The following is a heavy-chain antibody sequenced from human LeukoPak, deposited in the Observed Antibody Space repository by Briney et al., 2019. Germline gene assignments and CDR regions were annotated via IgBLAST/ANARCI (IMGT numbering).Heavy chain of an antibody. V-gene: IGHV4-31*03. J-gene: IGHJ3*02. Sequence: SQTLSLTCTVSGGSISSGGYYWSWIRQHPGKGLEWIGYIYYSGSTYYNPSLKSRVTISVDTSKNQFSLKLSSVTAADTAVYYCARDCSGGSCYSIGAFDIWGQGTMVTVSS. CDR3: ARDCSGGSCYSIGAFDI. D-gene: IGHD2-15*01. CDR2: IYYSGST. CDR1: GGSISSGGYY.